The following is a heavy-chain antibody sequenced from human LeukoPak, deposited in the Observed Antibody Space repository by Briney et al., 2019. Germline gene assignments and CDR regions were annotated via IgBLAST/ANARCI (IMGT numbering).Heavy chain of an antibody. D-gene: IGHD3-3*01. CDR2: IREDGSEK. Sequence: GGSLRLSCAASGFTFSSYWMTWVRQAPGKGLEWVANIREDGSEKYYVDSVKGRFTVSGDSAKNSLYLQVNSLRAEDTAVYYCARLNYDFWSGVWEGYYMDVWGKGTTVTVSS. CDR3: ARLNYDFWSGVWEGYYMDV. J-gene: IGHJ6*03. CDR1: GFTFSSYW. V-gene: IGHV3-7*01.